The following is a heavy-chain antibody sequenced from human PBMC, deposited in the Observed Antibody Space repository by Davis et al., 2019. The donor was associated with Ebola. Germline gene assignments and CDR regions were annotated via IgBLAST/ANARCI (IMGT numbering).Heavy chain of an antibody. CDR3: ARGPSGEPRWGLGFYFDS. V-gene: IGHV1-2*02. CDR1: GYTFTGAN. CDR2: ITPDSGGT. J-gene: IGHJ4*02. Sequence: ASVKVSCKASGYTFTGANIHWVRQAPGQGLEWMGWITPDSGGTKYAHNLQGRVTMTRDISINTAYMEVNSLKYDDTAVYYCARGPSGEPRWGLGFYFDSWGQGTLVTVSP. D-gene: IGHD3-16*01.